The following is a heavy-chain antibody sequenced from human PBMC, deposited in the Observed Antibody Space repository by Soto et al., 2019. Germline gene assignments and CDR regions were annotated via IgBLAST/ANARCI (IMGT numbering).Heavy chain of an antibody. J-gene: IGHJ6*02. CDR1: ADSFSNYW. Sequence: GESLKISCKGYADSFSNYWINWVRQVPGKGLEWMGRIDPSDSYANYSPSFQGQVTISADKSISTAYLQWSSLKASDTAMYYCARQDPFGSDYYGMDVWGQGTTVTVSS. CDR3: ARQDPFGSDYYGMDV. V-gene: IGHV5-10-1*04. D-gene: IGHD3-10*01. CDR2: IDPSDSYA.